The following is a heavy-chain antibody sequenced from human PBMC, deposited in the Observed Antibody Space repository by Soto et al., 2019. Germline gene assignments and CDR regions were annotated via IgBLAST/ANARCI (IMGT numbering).Heavy chain of an antibody. CDR3: ARLDYDSSGYYDY. CDR2: IYYSGST. V-gene: IGHV4-39*01. CDR1: GGSISSSSYY. J-gene: IGHJ4*02. D-gene: IGHD3-22*01. Sequence: PSETLSLTCTVSGGSISSSSYYWGWIRQPPGKGLEWIGSIYYSGSTYYNPSLKSRVTISVDTSKNQFSLKLSSVTAADTAVYYCARLDYDSSGYYDYWGQGTLVTVSS.